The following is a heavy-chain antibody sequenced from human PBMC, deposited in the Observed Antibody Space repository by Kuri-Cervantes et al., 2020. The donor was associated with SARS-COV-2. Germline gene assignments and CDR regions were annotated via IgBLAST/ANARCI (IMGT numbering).Heavy chain of an antibody. Sequence: SETLSLTCTVSGGSISSSSYYWGWIRQPPGKGLEWIGSIYYSGSTYYNPSLKSRVTISVDTSKNQFSLKLSSVTAADTAVYYCARGDLWFGELDYYGMDVWGQGTTVTVSS. CDR2: IYYSGST. CDR1: GGSISSSSYY. V-gene: IGHV4-39*01. D-gene: IGHD3-10*01. CDR3: ARGDLWFGELDYYGMDV. J-gene: IGHJ6*02.